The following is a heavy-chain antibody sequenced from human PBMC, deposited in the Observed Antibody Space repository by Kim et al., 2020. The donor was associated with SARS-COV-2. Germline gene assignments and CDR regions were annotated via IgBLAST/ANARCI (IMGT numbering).Heavy chain of an antibody. D-gene: IGHD3-22*01. J-gene: IGHJ6*02. CDR3: ARDLYDSSGYSYGMDV. V-gene: IGHV3-30*04. CDR2: ISYDGSNK. Sequence: GGSLRLFCAASGFTFSSYAMHWVRQAPGKGLEWVAVISYDGSNKYYADSVKGRFTISRDNSKNTLYLQMNSLRAEDTAVYYCARDLYDSSGYSYGMDVWGQGTTVTVSS. CDR1: GFTFSSYA.